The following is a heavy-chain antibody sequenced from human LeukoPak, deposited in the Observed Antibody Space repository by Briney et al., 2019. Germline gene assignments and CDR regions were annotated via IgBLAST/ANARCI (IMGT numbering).Heavy chain of an antibody. Sequence: GGSLRLSCAASGFTFSSYGMHWVRQAPGKGLEWVAVIWYDGSNKYYADSVKGRFTISRDNSKNTLYLQMNSLRAEDTAVYYCARGYYYDSSGYYYSNDAFDIWGQGTMVTVSS. V-gene: IGHV3-33*01. J-gene: IGHJ3*02. D-gene: IGHD3-22*01. CDR2: IWYDGSNK. CDR1: GFTFSSYG. CDR3: ARGYYYDSSGYYYSNDAFDI.